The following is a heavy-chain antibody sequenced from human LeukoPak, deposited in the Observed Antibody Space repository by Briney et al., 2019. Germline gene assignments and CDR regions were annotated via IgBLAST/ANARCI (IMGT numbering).Heavy chain of an antibody. CDR3: ARLREAAAGSFDY. J-gene: IGHJ4*02. V-gene: IGHV4-59*08. Sequence: KPSETLSLTCTVSGGPISSYYWSWIRQPPGKGLEWIGYIYYSGSTNYNPSLKSRVTISVDTSKNQFSLKLSSVTAADTAVYYCARLREAAAGSFDYWGQGTLVTVSS. D-gene: IGHD6-13*01. CDR2: IYYSGST. CDR1: GGPISSYY.